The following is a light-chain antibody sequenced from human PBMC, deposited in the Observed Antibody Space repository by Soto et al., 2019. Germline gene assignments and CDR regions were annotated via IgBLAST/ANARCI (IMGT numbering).Light chain of an antibody. J-gene: IGLJ1*01. Sequence: QSVLTQPASVPGSPGQSITISCIGTSSDIGAYNYVSWYQQHPGKVPKLMIYEVTNRPSGLSNRFSGSKSGNTASLTISGLQAEDEAEYFCSSYSSTSTLYVFGTGTKVTV. CDR3: SSYSSTSTLYV. V-gene: IGLV2-14*01. CDR2: EVT. CDR1: SSDIGAYNY.